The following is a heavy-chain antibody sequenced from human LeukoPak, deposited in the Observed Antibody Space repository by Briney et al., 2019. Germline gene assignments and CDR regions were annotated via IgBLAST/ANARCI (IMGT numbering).Heavy chain of an antibody. CDR3: ARVAPDNWFDP. D-gene: IGHD5-12*01. Sequence: SETVSLTCTVSGGSISSGGYYWSWIRQHPGKGLEWIGYIYYSGSTYYNPSLKSRVTISVDTSKNQFSLKLSSVTAADTAVYYCARVAPDNWFDPWGQGTLVTDSS. J-gene: IGHJ5*02. V-gene: IGHV4-31*03. CDR2: IYYSGST. CDR1: GGSISSGGYY.